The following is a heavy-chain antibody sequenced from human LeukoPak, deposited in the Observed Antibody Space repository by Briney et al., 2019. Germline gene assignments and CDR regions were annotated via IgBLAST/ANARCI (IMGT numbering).Heavy chain of an antibody. Sequence: GGSLRLSCAASGFTFSNYWVHWVRQAPGKGLVWVSRVNRDGSTTKYADSVKGRFTVSRDNAKNTLNLQMNSLRAEDTAVYYCARDKKSGESSEIDYWGQGTLVTVSS. J-gene: IGHJ4*02. CDR2: VNRDGSTT. CDR1: GFTFSNYW. D-gene: IGHD3-10*01. CDR3: ARDKKSGESSEIDY. V-gene: IGHV3-74*03.